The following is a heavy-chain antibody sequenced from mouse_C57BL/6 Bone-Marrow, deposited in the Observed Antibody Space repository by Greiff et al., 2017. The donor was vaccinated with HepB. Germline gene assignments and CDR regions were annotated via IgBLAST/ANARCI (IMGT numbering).Heavy chain of an antibody. V-gene: IGHV1-69*01. CDR3: ARPPPTTVGEAWFAY. Sequence: QVQLQQPGAELVMPGASVKLSCKASGYTFTSYWMHWVKQRPGQGLEWIGEIDPSDSYTNYNQKFKGKSTLTVDKSSSTAYMQLSSLTSEDSAVYYCARPPPTTVGEAWFAYWGQGTLVTVSA. CDR2: IDPSDSYT. J-gene: IGHJ3*01. D-gene: IGHD1-1*01. CDR1: GYTFTSYW.